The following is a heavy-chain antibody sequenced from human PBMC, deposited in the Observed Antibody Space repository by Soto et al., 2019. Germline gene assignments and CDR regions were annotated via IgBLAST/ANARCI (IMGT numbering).Heavy chain of an antibody. CDR2: INRDGSKK. V-gene: IGHV3-7*05. CDR3: ARDVSPGSSSLYLDAFDI. D-gene: IGHD6-13*01. J-gene: IGHJ3*02. CDR1: GYTLSAYW. Sequence: EVQLEESGGDLVQPGGSLRLSCAAPGYTLSAYWMTWVRQAPGKGLEWVANINRDGSKKSYLDSVRGRFTISRDNVANSLYLQMDSLRADDTALYYCARDVSPGSSSLYLDAFDIWGQGTMVTVSS.